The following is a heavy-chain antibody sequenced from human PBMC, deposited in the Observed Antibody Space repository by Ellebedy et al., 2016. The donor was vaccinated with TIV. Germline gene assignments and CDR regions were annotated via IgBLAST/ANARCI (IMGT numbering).Heavy chain of an antibody. CDR2: INPSGGST. V-gene: IGHV1-46*01. J-gene: IGHJ6*02. CDR1: GYTFTSYY. CDR3: ARRLIDYGDYDGHYYYGMDV. D-gene: IGHD4-17*01. Sequence: ASMKVSCKASGYTFTSYYMHWVRQAPGQGLEWMGIINPSGGSTSYAQKFQGRVTMTRDTSTSTVYMELSSLRSEDTAVYYCARRLIDYGDYDGHYYYGMDVWGQGTTVTVSS.